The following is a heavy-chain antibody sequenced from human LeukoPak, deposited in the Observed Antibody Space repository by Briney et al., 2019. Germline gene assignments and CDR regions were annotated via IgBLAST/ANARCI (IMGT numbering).Heavy chain of an antibody. CDR2: IYYSGST. J-gene: IGHJ3*02. CDR1: GGSISSYY. Sequence: SETLSLTCTVSGGSISSYYWSWIRQPPGKGLEWIGYIYYSGSTNYNPSLKSRVTISVDTSKNQFSLKLSSVTAADTAVYYCARDKVAPAAIHAFDIWGQGTMVTVSS. D-gene: IGHD2-2*02. CDR3: ARDKVAPAAIHAFDI. V-gene: IGHV4-59*01.